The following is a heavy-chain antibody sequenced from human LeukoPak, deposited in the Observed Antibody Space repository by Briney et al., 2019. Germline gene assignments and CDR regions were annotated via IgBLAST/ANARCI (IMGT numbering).Heavy chain of an antibody. CDR2: IYHSGST. Sequence: SXXLSLTCAVSGYSISSGYYWGWIRPPPGKGLEWIGSIYHSGSTYYNPSLKSRVTISVDTSKNQFSLKLSSVTAADTAVYYCARQGGLLRYFDWLLSDFDYWGQGTLVTVSS. J-gene: IGHJ4*02. V-gene: IGHV4-38-2*01. CDR3: ARQGGLLRYFDWLLSDFDY. D-gene: IGHD3-9*01. CDR1: GYSISSGYY.